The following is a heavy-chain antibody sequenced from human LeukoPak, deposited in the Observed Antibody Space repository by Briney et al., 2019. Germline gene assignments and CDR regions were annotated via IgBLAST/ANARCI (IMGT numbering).Heavy chain of an antibody. CDR1: GGSFSGYY. D-gene: IGHD3-10*01. J-gene: IGHJ4*02. CDR2: INHSGST. Sequence: SETLSLTCAVYGGSFSGYYWSWIRQPPGKGLEWIGEINHSGSTNYNPSLKSRVTISVDTSKNQFSLKLSSVTAADTAVYYCARGLRQPGHSDYGGQGTLSTVSA. CDR3: ARGLRQPGHSDY. V-gene: IGHV4-34*01.